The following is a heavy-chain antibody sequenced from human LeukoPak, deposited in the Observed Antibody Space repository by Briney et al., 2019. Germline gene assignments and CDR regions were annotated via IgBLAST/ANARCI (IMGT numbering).Heavy chain of an antibody. Sequence: GGSLRLSCAASGLTFSNYWMNWVRQAPGKGLEWVSYISSSGSTIYYADSVKGRFTISRDNAKNSLYLQMNSLRAEDTAVYYCARGTQWELRLYYYYYMDVWGKGTTVTISS. CDR1: GLTFSNYW. CDR2: ISSSGSTI. CDR3: ARGTQWELRLYYYYYMDV. D-gene: IGHD1-26*01. J-gene: IGHJ6*03. V-gene: IGHV3-48*04.